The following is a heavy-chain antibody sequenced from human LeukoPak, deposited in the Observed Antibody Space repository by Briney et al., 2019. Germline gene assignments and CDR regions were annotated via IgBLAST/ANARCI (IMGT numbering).Heavy chain of an antibody. J-gene: IGHJ4*02. D-gene: IGHD1-1*01. Sequence: GGSLRLSCAASGFTFSSSAMSWVRQVPGKGLEWVSGISASGGSTYYADSVRGRFTISRDNSKNTLYLQMNSLRAEDTAVYYCANLIAGYFDYWGQGTLVTVSS. V-gene: IGHV3-23*01. CDR2: ISASGGST. CDR1: GFTFSSSA. CDR3: ANLIAGYFDY.